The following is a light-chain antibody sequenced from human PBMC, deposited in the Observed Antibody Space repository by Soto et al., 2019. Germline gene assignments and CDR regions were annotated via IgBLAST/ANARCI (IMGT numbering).Light chain of an antibody. CDR3: QSYDSSLSGRVV. CDR1: SSNIGAGYD. J-gene: IGLJ2*01. CDR2: GNS. V-gene: IGLV1-40*01. Sequence: QSVLTQPPSVSGAPGQRVTISCTGSSSNIGAGYDVHWYQQLPGTAPKLLIYGNSNRPSGVPDRFSGSKSGTSASLAITGRQAEDEADYYCQSYDSSLSGRVVFGGGTQLTVL.